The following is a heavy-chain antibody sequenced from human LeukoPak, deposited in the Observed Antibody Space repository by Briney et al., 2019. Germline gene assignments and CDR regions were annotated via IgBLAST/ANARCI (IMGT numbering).Heavy chain of an antibody. Sequence: SETLPLTCTVSGGSISSYFWSWIRQPPGKGLEWIGYIYYSGTTNYNPSLKSRVTISVDTSKNQFSLKLSSVTAADTAVYYCARSPRDQDAFDIWSQGTTATVSS. J-gene: IGHJ3*02. D-gene: IGHD2-2*01. CDR3: ARSPRDQDAFDI. V-gene: IGHV4-59*01. CDR1: GGSISSYF. CDR2: IYYSGTT.